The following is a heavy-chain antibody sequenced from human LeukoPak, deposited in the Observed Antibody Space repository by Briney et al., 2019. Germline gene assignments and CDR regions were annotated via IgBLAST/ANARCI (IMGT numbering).Heavy chain of an antibody. CDR1: GYTFTGYY. J-gene: IGHJ4*02. CDR3: ARDYGGNLEYYFDY. Sequence: ASVKVSCKASGYTFTGYYMHWVRQAPGQGLEWMGWINPNSGGTNYAQKFQGRVTITTDESTSTAYMELSSLRSEDTAVYYCARDYGGNLEYYFDYWGQGTLVTVSS. V-gene: IGHV1-2*02. D-gene: IGHD4-23*01. CDR2: INPNSGGT.